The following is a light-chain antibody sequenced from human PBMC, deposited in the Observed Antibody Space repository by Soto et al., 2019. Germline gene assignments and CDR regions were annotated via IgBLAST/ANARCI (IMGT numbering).Light chain of an antibody. CDR3: AAWDDSMHGVV. V-gene: IGLV2-14*01. CDR1: SSDVGGYNY. Sequence: QSVLTQPASVSGSPGQSITISCTGTSSDVGGYNYVSWHQQHPGKAPKVMIYEVKYRPSGVSDRFSGSKSGNTASLTISGLQYEDEADYYCAAWDDSMHGVVFGGGTKVTVL. J-gene: IGLJ2*01. CDR2: EVK.